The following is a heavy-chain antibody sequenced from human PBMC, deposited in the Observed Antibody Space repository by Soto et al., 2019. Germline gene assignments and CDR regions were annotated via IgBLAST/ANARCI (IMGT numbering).Heavy chain of an antibody. V-gene: IGHV1-18*01. CDR1: GHTFTSYG. CDR3: ARYLSGGSLHGQAYYYGMDV. CDR2: ISGYNGKT. J-gene: IGHJ6*02. Sequence: ASVKVSCKASGHTFTSYGISWVRQAPGQGLEWMGWISGYNGKTNHAQKFQGRVTMTTDTSTSTAYMELRSLRSDDTAVYYCARYLSGGSLHGQAYYYGMDVWGQGTTVTVSS. D-gene: IGHD2-15*01.